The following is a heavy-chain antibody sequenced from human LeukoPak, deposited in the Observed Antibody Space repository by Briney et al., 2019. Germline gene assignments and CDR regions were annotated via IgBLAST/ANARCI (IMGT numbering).Heavy chain of an antibody. J-gene: IGHJ3*02. CDR2: IYSGGST. Sequence: GGSLRLSCAASGFTVSSNYMSWVRQAPGKGLEWVSVIYSGGSTYYADSVKGRFTISRDSSKNTLYPQMNSLRAEDTAVYYCASGYCSSTSCSRNAFDIWGQGTMVTVSS. D-gene: IGHD2-2*01. CDR3: ASGYCSSTSCSRNAFDI. CDR1: GFTVSSNY. V-gene: IGHV3-53*01.